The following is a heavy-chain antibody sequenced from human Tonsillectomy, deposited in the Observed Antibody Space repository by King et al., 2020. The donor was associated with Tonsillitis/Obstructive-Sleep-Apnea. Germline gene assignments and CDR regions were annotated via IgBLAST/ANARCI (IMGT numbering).Heavy chain of an antibody. D-gene: IGHD6-13*01. V-gene: IGHV7-4-1*02. CDR2: INTNTGNP. Sequence: VQLVESGSELKKPGASVKVSCKTSGYTFTTYAMNWVRQAPGQGLEWMGWINTNTGNPTFAQGFTGRFVFSLVTSVRTAYLQISSLKAEDTAVYYCARRVAATGTDDGFDIWGQGTMVTVSS. CDR1: GYTFTTYA. J-gene: IGHJ3*02. CDR3: ARRVAATGTDDGFDI.